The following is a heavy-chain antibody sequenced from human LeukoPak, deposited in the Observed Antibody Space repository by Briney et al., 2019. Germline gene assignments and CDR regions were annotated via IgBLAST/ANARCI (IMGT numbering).Heavy chain of an antibody. Sequence: GGSLRLSCAASGFTFSDYYMSWIRQAPGKGLEWVSYISSSGSTIYYADSVKGRFTISRDNAKNSLYLQMNSLRAEDTAVYYCAVSRLRYYYYFDYWGQGTLVTVSS. D-gene: IGHD2/OR15-2a*01. V-gene: IGHV3-11*04. J-gene: IGHJ4*02. CDR2: ISSSGSTI. CDR1: GFTFSDYY. CDR3: AVSRLRYYYYFDY.